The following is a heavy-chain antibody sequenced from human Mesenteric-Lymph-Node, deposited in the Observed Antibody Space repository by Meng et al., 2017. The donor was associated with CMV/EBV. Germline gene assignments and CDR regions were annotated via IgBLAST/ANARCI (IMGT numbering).Heavy chain of an antibody. CDR1: EFSVSNNE. D-gene: IGHD7-27*01. V-gene: IGHV3-15*01. CDR3: TTTGPNWAFDY. CDR2: IKSKTDGGTT. J-gene: IGHJ4*02. Sequence: GESLKISCAASEFSVSNNEMSWVRQAPGKGLEWVGRIKSKTDGGTTDYAAPVKGRFTISRDDSKNTLYLQMNSLKTEDTAVYYCTTTGPNWAFDYWGQGTLVTVSS.